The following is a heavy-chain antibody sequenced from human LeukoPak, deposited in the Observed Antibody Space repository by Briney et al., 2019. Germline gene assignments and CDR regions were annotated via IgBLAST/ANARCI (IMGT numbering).Heavy chain of an antibody. CDR3: AKWGDFDILTGYYVSDF. CDR2: VTGRGGST. CDR1: GLTFSNYA. Sequence: GGPLRLSCVASGLTFSNYAMSWVRQAPGKRLEWVSAVTGRGGSTYYADSVKGRFTISRDNSRNTLFLQMNSLRAEDTAIYYCAKWGDFDILTGYYVSDFWGQGTLVTVSS. V-gene: IGHV3-23*01. J-gene: IGHJ4*02. D-gene: IGHD3-9*01.